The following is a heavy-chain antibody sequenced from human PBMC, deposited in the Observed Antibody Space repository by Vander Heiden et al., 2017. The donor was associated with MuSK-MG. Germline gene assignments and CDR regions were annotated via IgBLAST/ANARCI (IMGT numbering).Heavy chain of an antibody. Sequence: EVQLVESGGGLVKPGGSLRLSCAASGFTFNNAWMSWVRQAPGKGLEWVGRIKSKTDGGTTDYAAPVKGRVTISRDDSKNTLYRQMNSLKTEETAVYYCTVGYCIGGSCSSEVSLDYWGQGTLVTVSS. J-gene: IGHJ4*02. CDR2: IKSKTDGGTT. CDR1: GFTFNNAW. D-gene: IGHD2-15*01. CDR3: TVGYCIGGSCSSEVSLDY. V-gene: IGHV3-15*01.